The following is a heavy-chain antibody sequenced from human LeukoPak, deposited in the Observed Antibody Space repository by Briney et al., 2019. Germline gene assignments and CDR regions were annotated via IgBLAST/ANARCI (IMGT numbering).Heavy chain of an antibody. D-gene: IGHD1-26*01. CDR2: IKSKTDGGTT. V-gene: IGHV3-15*01. CDR1: GFTFSNAC. J-gene: IGHJ4*02. Sequence: PGGSLRLSCGASGFTFSNACMSWVRQAPGKGLEWVGRIKSKTDGGTTDYAAPVKGRFTISRDDSKNTLYLQMNSLKTEDTAVYYCTTGPTQGGSKPFDFWGQGTLVTVSS. CDR3: TTGPTQGGSKPFDF.